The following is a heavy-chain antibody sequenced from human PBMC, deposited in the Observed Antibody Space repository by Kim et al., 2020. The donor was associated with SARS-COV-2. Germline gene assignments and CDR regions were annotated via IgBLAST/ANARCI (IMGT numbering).Heavy chain of an antibody. CDR3: ARVLYNSGWFSDY. J-gene: IGHJ4*02. V-gene: IGHV3-21*01. CDR2: IISSGAYM. D-gene: IGHD6-19*01. CDR1: GFTLSNYN. Sequence: GGSLRLSCAASGFTLSNYNMNWVREAPGKGLEWVSSIISSGAYMYYADSVKSRFTISRDSAKNSLYLQMNSLRAEDTAMYYCARVLYNSGWFSDYWGQGTLVTVSS.